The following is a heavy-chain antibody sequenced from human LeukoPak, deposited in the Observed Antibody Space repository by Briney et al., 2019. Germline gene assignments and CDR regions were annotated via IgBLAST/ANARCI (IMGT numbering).Heavy chain of an antibody. J-gene: IGHJ4*02. CDR1: GFTLSKCA. CDR3: ARGKDHDFWNPFDH. V-gene: IGHV3-23*01. CDR2: IDGSGGRP. Sequence: HPGGSLRLSCAASGFTLSKCAMNWVRQAPGKGLEWVSGIDGSGGRPPSADSVKGRFTISRDISKNTLYLQMDSLRAEDTAAYYCARGKDHDFWNPFDHWGQGTLVTVSS. D-gene: IGHD3-3*01.